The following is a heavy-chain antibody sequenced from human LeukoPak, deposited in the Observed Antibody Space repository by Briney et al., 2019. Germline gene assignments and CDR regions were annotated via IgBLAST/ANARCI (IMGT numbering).Heavy chain of an antibody. CDR2: IFHSGST. Sequence: PSETLSLTCTVSGGSISSNNWWNWVRQPPGKGLEWIGEIFHSGSTNYNPSLKSRVTLSVDKSKNQFSLKLSSVTAADTALYYCASLPPSYYDVLTGYYVDYWGQGTLVTVSS. CDR3: ASLPPSYYDVLTGYYVDY. J-gene: IGHJ4*02. D-gene: IGHD3-9*01. CDR1: GGSISSNNW. V-gene: IGHV4-4*02.